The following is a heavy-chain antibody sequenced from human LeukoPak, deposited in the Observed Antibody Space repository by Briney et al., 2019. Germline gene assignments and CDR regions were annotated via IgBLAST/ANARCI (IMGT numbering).Heavy chain of an antibody. CDR1: GASISSSNW. CDR3: ARARYSSSTGYYYYYMDV. Sequence: SGTLSLTCAVSGASISSSNWWSWVRQPPGQGLEWIGEIYHSGTTNYNPSLKGRVTISVDKSKNQFSLKLSSVTAADTAVYYCARARYSSSTGYYYYYMDVWGKGPRSPSP. V-gene: IGHV4-4*02. J-gene: IGHJ6*03. CDR2: IYHSGTT. D-gene: IGHD6-6*01.